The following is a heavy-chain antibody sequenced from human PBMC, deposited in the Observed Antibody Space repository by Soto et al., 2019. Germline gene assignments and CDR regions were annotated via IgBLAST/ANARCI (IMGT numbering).Heavy chain of an antibody. J-gene: IGHJ6*02. CDR1: GGSVSSGSYY. CDR3: ARDLVFWSGYLYYYYGMDV. V-gene: IGHV4-61*01. CDR2: IYYSGST. D-gene: IGHD3-3*01. Sequence: SETLSLTCTVSGGSVSSGSYYWSWIRQPPGKGLEWIGYIYYSGSTNYNPSLKSRVTISVDTSKNQFSLKLSPVTAADTAVYYCARDLVFWSGYLYYYYGMDVWGQGTTVTVSS.